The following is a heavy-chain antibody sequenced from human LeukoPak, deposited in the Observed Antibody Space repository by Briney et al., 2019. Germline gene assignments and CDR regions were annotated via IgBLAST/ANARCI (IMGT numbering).Heavy chain of an antibody. CDR1: GFTFGSYA. J-gene: IGHJ4*02. CDR3: ARLRGQSFFDY. CDR2: ISGSGGST. V-gene: IGHV3-23*01. D-gene: IGHD4-17*01. Sequence: GGSLRLSCAASGFTFGSYAMSWVRQAPGKGLEWVSAISGSGGSTYYADSVKGRFTISRDNSKNTLYLQMNSLRAEDTAVYYCARLRGQSFFDYWGQGTLVTVSS.